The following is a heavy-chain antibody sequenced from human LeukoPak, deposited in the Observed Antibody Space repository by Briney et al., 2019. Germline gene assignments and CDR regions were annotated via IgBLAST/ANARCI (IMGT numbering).Heavy chain of an antibody. CDR2: IYHSGST. Sequence: SETLSLTCAVSGYSISSGYYWGWIRQPPGKGLEWIGSIYHSGSTYYNPSLKSRVTISVDTSKNQFSLKLSSVTAADTAVYYCARLFWRYRDHAFDIWGQGTMVTVSS. CDR3: ARLFWRYRDHAFDI. J-gene: IGHJ3*02. CDR1: GYSISSGYY. D-gene: IGHD3-3*01. V-gene: IGHV4-38-2*01.